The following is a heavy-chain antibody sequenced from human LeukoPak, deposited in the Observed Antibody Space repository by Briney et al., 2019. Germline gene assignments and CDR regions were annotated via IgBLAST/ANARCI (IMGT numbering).Heavy chain of an antibody. CDR3: AKTNTELGKNWSDP. CDR1: GFPFSNYA. Sequence: PGGSLRLSCAASGFPFSNYAIHWVRQAPGKGLEWVAFVRYDGSSTSYADSVKGRFTISRDNSKNMLYLQMNSLRPGDTAVYYCAKTNTELGKNWSDPWGQGTLVTVSS. V-gene: IGHV3-30*02. J-gene: IGHJ5*02. D-gene: IGHD7-27*01. CDR2: VRYDGSST.